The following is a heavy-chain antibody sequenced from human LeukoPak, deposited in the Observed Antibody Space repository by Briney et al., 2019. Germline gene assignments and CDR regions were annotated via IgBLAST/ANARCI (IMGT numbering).Heavy chain of an antibody. CDR2: IYYSGST. V-gene: IGHV4-59*01. CDR1: GGSISSYY. Sequence: PSETLSLTCTVSGGSISSYYWSWIRQPPGKGLEWIGYIYYSGSTNYNPSLKSRVTISVDTSKNQFSLKLSSVTAADTAVYYCARMGATTSAFDIWGQGTMVTVSS. J-gene: IGHJ3*02. CDR3: ARMGATTSAFDI. D-gene: IGHD1-26*01.